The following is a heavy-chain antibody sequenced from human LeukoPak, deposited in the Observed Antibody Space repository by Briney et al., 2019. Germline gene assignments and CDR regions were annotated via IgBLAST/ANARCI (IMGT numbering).Heavy chain of an antibody. CDR1: GGSFSGYY. J-gene: IGHJ4*02. V-gene: IGHV4-34*01. D-gene: IGHD1-1*01. Sequence: PSETLSLTCAVYGGSFSGYYWSWVRQPPGKGLEWIGEINHSGSTNYNPSLKSRVTISVDTSKTQFSLKLSSVTAADTAVYYCARGLRTAAFDYWGQGTLVTVSS. CDR3: ARGLRTAAFDY. CDR2: INHSGST.